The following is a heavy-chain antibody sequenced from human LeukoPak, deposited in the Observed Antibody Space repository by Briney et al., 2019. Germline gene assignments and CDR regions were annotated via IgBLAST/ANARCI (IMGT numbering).Heavy chain of an antibody. V-gene: IGHV4-59*12. CDR1: GGSISSYY. D-gene: IGHD6-6*01. CDR3: ARRPYRGSSSYYYYMDV. CDR2: IYYSGST. J-gene: IGHJ6*03. Sequence: PSETLSLTCTVSGGSISSYYWSWIRQPPGKGLEWIGYIYYSGSTNYNPSLKSRVTISVDTSKNQFSLKLSSVTAADTAVYYCARRPYRGSSSYYYYMDVWGEGTTVTVSS.